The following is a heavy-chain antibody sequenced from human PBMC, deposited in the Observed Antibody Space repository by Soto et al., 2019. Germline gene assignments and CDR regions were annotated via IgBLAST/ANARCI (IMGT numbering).Heavy chain of an antibody. V-gene: IGHV3-30*18. CDR1: GFTFSSYG. J-gene: IGHJ6*02. Sequence: GGSLRLSCGASGFTFSSYGMHWVRQAPGKGLEWVALISYDGSNKYYADSVKGRFIISRDNSKNTVYLQMNSLRAEDTAVYYCAKSGMDVWGQGTTVTVSS. CDR2: ISYDGSNK. CDR3: AKSGMDV.